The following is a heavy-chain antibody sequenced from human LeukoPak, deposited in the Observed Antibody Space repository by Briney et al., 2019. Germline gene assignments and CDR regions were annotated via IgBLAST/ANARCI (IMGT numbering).Heavy chain of an antibody. Sequence: GGSLRLSCAASGFTFSDYYMSWIRQAPGKGLEWVSYISTSGSAIYYADSVKGRFTISRDNAKNSLFLQMNNLRAEDTAVYYCARDGGGNWFDPRGQGTLVTVSS. J-gene: IGHJ5*02. CDR3: ARDGGGNWFDP. CDR1: GFTFSDYY. V-gene: IGHV3-11*01. D-gene: IGHD3-16*01. CDR2: ISTSGSAI.